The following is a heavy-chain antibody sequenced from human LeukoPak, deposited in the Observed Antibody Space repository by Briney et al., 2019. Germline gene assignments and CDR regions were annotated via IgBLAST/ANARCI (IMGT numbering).Heavy chain of an antibody. J-gene: IGHJ4*02. CDR3: ARDGYNYGLDRFDY. V-gene: IGHV4-39*07. CDR1: GGSISSNVHY. CDR2: IYYSGST. Sequence: PSETLSLTCTVSGGSISSNVHYWGWIRQSPGKGLEWIGSIYYSGSTYYNPSLKSRVTISIDTSKNQFSLQLSSMTAADTAVYYCARDGYNYGLDRFDYWGQGTLVTVSS. D-gene: IGHD5-24*01.